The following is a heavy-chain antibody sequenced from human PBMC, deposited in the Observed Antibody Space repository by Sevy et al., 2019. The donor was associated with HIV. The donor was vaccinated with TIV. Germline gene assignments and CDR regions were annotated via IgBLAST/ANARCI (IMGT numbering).Heavy chain of an antibody. CDR3: AREGYGSGGGYYYCYYMDV. CDR1: GGSISSGSYY. D-gene: IGHD3-10*01. J-gene: IGHJ6*03. V-gene: IGHV4-61*02. Sequence: SETLSLTCTVSGGSISSGSYYWSWIGQPAGQGLEWIGRIYTSGSTNYNPSLKSRVTISVDTSKNQFSLKLSSVTAADTAVYYCAREGYGSGGGYYYCYYMDVWGKGTTVTVSS. CDR2: IYTSGST.